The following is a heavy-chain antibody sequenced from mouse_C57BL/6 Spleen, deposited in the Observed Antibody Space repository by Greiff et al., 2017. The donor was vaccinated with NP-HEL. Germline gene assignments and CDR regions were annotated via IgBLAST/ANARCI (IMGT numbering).Heavy chain of an antibody. V-gene: IGHV10-3*01. Sequence: EVKLVESGGGLVQPKGSLKLSCAASGFTFNTYAMHWVRQAPGTGLEWVARIRSKSSNYATYYADSVKDRFTISRDDSQSMLYLQMNNLKTEDTAMYYCVRDGRENWDEGAWFAYWGQGTLVTVSA. D-gene: IGHD4-1*01. J-gene: IGHJ3*01. CDR3: VRDGRENWDEGAWFAY. CDR1: GFTFNTYA. CDR2: IRSKSSNYAT.